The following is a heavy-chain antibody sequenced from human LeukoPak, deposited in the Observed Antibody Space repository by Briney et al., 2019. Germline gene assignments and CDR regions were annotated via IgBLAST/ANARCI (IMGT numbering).Heavy chain of an antibody. J-gene: IGHJ5*02. V-gene: IGHV1-2*02. CDR2: INPNSGGT. Sequence: ASVTVSCKASGYTFTGYYMHWVRQAPGQGLEWMGWINPNSGGTNYAQKFQGRATMTRDTSIRTAYMELSRLRSDDTAVYYCARGGDFWCGYLWFDPWGQGTLVTVSS. CDR1: GYTFTGYY. CDR3: ARGGDFWCGYLWFDP. D-gene: IGHD3-3*01.